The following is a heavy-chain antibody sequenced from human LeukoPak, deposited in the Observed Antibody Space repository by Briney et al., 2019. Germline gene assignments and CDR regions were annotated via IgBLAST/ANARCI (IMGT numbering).Heavy chain of an antibody. D-gene: IGHD5-18*01. J-gene: IGHJ4*02. CDR3: AKDRSYHYFDY. CDR1: GFTFSTYG. CDR2: IRYDGSEK. V-gene: IGHV3-30*02. Sequence: PEGSLRLSCAASGFTFSTYGMHWVRQAPGKGLEWVAFIRYDGSEKYSTDSVKGRFTISRDNSKNTLYLRMNSLTAEDTAVYYCAKDRSYHYFDYWGQGTLVTVSS.